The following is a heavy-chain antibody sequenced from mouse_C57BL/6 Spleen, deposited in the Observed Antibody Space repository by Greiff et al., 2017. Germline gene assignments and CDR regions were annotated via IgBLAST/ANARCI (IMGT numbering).Heavy chain of an antibody. V-gene: IGHV5-17*01. Sequence: EVHLVVSGGGLVKPGGSLKLSCAASGFTFSDYGMHLVRQVPEKGLEWVAYTSSGSSTIYYADTVKGRFTISRDNAKNTLFLQMTSLRSEDTAMYYCARRYSNYYAMDYWGQGTSVTVSS. CDR3: ARRYSNYYAMDY. D-gene: IGHD2-5*01. CDR1: GFTFSDYG. CDR2: TSSGSSTI. J-gene: IGHJ4*01.